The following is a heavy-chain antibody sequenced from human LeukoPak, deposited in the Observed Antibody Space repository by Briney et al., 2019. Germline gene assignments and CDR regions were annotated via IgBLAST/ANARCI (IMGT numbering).Heavy chain of an antibody. CDR3: TRDPAYYYDSTNEDY. Sequence: GGSLRLSCAASGFTFSSYAMHWVRQAPGKGLEWVGFIRSKAYGGTTEYAASVKGRFTISRDDSKSIAYLQMNSLKTEDTAVCYCTRDPAYYYDSTNEDYWGQGTLVTVSS. CDR2: IRSKAYGGTT. V-gene: IGHV3-49*04. D-gene: IGHD3-22*01. CDR1: GFTFSSYA. J-gene: IGHJ4*02.